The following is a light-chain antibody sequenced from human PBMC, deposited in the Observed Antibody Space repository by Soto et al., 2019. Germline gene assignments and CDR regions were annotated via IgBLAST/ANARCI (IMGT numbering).Light chain of an antibody. CDR2: GAS. Sequence: DIVMTQSPAILSVSLGQRATLSCLASQSISDNLAWYHQRSGQAPRLLISGASTRATGVPARFSGSGSGTEFTLTISSLQSDDFAIYYCQQYKSWPPLTFGGGTKVE. CDR1: QSISDN. V-gene: IGKV3-15*01. CDR3: QQYKSWPPLT. J-gene: IGKJ4*01.